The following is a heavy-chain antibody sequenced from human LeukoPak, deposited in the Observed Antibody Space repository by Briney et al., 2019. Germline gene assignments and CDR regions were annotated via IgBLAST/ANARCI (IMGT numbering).Heavy chain of an antibody. CDR2: IYYSGST. Sequence: SETLSLTCTVSGGSISSYYWSWIRQPPGKGLEWIGYIYYSGSTNYNPSLKSRVTISVDTSKNQFSLKVSSVTAADTAVYYCARDFFAVAGTGYFDYWGQGTLVTVSS. V-gene: IGHV4-59*01. CDR1: GGSISSYY. D-gene: IGHD6-19*01. CDR3: ARDFFAVAGTGYFDY. J-gene: IGHJ4*02.